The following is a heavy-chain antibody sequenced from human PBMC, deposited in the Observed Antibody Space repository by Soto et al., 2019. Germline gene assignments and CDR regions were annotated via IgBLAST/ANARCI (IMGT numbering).Heavy chain of an antibody. CDR1: GGTFSSYA. CDR3: ARDLATDDAFDI. J-gene: IGHJ3*02. Sequence: GASVKVSCKASGGTFSSYAISWVRQAPGQGLEWMGGIIPIFGTANYAQKFQGRVTITADESTSTAYMELSSLRSEDTAVYYCARDLATDDAFDIWGQGTMVTVS. CDR2: IIPIFGTA. D-gene: IGHD5-12*01. V-gene: IGHV1-69*13.